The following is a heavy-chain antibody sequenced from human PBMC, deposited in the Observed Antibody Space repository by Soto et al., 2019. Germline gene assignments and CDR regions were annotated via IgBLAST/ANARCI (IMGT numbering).Heavy chain of an antibody. D-gene: IGHD1-26*01. Sequence: QVQLQESGPGLVKPSETLALTCTVSGGSISTYYWTWIRQPPGKGLECIGYIDNSGSTNSNPSLKSRVTISADTSKNQFSLKLTSVTAADTAVYYCARAPSGSYSDYWGQGTLVTVSS. CDR1: GGSISTYY. CDR2: IDNSGST. J-gene: IGHJ4*02. CDR3: ARAPSGSYSDY. V-gene: IGHV4-59*01.